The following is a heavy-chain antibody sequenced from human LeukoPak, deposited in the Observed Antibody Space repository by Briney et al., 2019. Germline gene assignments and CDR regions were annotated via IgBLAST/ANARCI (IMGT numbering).Heavy chain of an antibody. CDR1: GFTFSSYG. CDR2: ISSNGGST. D-gene: IGHD6-13*01. V-gene: IGHV3-64*01. Sequence: HTGGSLRLSCAASGFTFSSYGMPWVRQAPGKGLEYISAISSNGGSTYYANSVKGRFTISRDNSRNTLYLQMGSLRVEDMAVYYCARSLEGAGDYWGQGTLVTVSS. CDR3: ARSLEGAGDY. J-gene: IGHJ4*02.